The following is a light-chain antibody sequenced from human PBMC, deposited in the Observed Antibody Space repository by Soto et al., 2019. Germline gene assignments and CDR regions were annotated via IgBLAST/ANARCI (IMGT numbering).Light chain of an antibody. CDR2: DAS. J-gene: IGKJ1*01. Sequence: IQMTQSPSTLSASVGDRVTITCRASQSISSSLAWYQQRPGKAPKLLIYDASSLESGVPSRFSGSGSGTEFTLTISSLQPDDFATYYCQQYNSYPWTFGQGTKVDIK. CDR3: QQYNSYPWT. CDR1: QSISSS. V-gene: IGKV1-5*01.